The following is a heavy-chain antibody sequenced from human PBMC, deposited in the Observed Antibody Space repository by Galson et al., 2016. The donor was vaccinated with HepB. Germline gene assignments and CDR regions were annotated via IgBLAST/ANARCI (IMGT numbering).Heavy chain of an antibody. V-gene: IGHV3-30*04. D-gene: IGHD5-24*01. J-gene: IGHJ4*02. CDR2: ISYDSSTK. Sequence: SLRLSCAASGFNFSTFALHWVRQTPGKGLEWVAIISYDSSTKYYADSVKGRFNISRDNSNNTLYLQMNTLRAEDTAVYYCAAGAGWVEDYWGQGTLVIVSS. CDR1: GFNFSTFA. CDR3: AAGAGWVEDY.